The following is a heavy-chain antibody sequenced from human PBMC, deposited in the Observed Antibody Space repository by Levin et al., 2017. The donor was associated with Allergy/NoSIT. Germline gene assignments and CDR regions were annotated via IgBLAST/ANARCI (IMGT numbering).Heavy chain of an antibody. Sequence: GESLKISCSASGFTLSTYAMHWVRQAPGKGLEFVSVISSNGHITYYADSVKGRFTISRDNSKNTLYLQMRSLRTEDTAVYYCAKDVGTGRSFDYWGQGTLVTVSS. CDR1: GFTLSTYA. CDR3: AKDVGTGRSFDY. J-gene: IGHJ4*02. CDR2: ISSNGHIT. V-gene: IGHV3-64D*06. D-gene: IGHD2-8*02.